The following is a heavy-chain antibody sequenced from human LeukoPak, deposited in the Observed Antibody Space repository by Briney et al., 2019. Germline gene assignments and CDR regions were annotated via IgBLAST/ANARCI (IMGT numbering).Heavy chain of an antibody. V-gene: IGHV3-23*01. CDR2: ISGSGGST. J-gene: IGHJ5*02. CDR3: AKDRYGSGYYNWFDP. Sequence: GGSLRLSCAASGFTFSSYAMSWVRQAPGKGLEWVSAISGSGGSTYYADSVKGRFTISRGNSKNTLYLQMNSLRAEDTAVYYCAKDRYGSGYYNWFDPWGQGTLVTVSS. CDR1: GFTFSSYA. D-gene: IGHD3-22*01.